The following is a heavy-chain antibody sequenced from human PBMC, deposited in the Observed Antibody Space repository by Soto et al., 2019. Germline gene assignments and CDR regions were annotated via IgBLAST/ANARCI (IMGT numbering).Heavy chain of an antibody. CDR2: IDTTGGT. CDR1: GFTFSGHD. CDR3: ARELAVPGYWYFDL. V-gene: IGHV3-13*04. J-gene: IGHJ2*01. D-gene: IGHD2-8*02. Sequence: EVQLVESGGGLVKPGGSLRLSCEASGFTFSGHDMHWVRQPTGGTLEWVSGIDTTGGTYYPGSVKGRFTISRENAKNSLYLQMNSLRVGDTAVYYCARELAVPGYWYFDLWGRGTLVTVSS.